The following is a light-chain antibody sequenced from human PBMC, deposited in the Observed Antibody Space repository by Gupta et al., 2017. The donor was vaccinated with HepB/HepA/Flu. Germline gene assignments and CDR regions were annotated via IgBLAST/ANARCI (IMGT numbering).Light chain of an antibody. CDR2: KAS. CDR1: QSISSW. CDR3: QQYNSYRT. V-gene: IGKV1-5*03. Sequence: DFQMTQSPSTLSASIGDRVTITCRASQSISSWLAWYQQKPGKAPKLLISKASSLESGVPSRFIDSGSGTEFTLTISSLQPDDFATYYCQQYNSYRTFGQGTKVEIK. J-gene: IGKJ1*01.